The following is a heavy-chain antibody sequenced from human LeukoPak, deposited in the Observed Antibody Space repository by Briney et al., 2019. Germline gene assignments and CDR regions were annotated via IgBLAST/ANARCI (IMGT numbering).Heavy chain of an antibody. D-gene: IGHD1-1*01. CDR2: LYHSDSA. CDR1: GGSITNYY. Sequence: SETLSLTCTVSGGSITNYYWNWIRQPPGRGLEWIGSLYHSDSAYYNTSLRSRVSMSVDTSKNQFSLTLSFVTAADTAVYYCARQHDSYYYYYIDVWGSGTTVTVSS. V-gene: IGHV4-59*04. J-gene: IGHJ6*03. CDR3: ARQHDSYYYYYIDV.